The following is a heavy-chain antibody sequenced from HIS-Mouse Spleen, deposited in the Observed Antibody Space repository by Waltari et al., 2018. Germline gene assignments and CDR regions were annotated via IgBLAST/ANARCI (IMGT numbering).Heavy chain of an antibody. CDR3: EGVYGSGSYYFDY. J-gene: IGHJ4*02. Sequence: QVQLVESGGGGVQPGRSLRLSCAASGFTFSSYGMHWVRQAPGKGLECVAVISYDGSTKYYADSVKGRFTISRDNSKNTLYLQMNSLRAEDTAVYYCEGVYGSGSYYFDYWGQGTLVTVSS. V-gene: IGHV3-30*03. CDR1: GFTFSSYG. D-gene: IGHD3-10*01. CDR2: ISYDGSTK.